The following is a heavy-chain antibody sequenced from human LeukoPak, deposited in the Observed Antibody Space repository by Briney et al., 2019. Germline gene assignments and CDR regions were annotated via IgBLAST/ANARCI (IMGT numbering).Heavy chain of an antibody. CDR3: AKDIRRVIRGHMDV. J-gene: IGHJ6*03. Sequence: GGSLRLSCAASGFTFDDYAMHWVRPAPGKGLEWVSGISWNSGSIGYADSVKGRFTISRDNAKNSLYLQMNSLRAEDMASYYCAKDIRRVIRGHMDVWGKGTTVTVSS. CDR2: ISWNSGSI. CDR1: GFTFDDYA. D-gene: IGHD2/OR15-2a*01. V-gene: IGHV3-9*03.